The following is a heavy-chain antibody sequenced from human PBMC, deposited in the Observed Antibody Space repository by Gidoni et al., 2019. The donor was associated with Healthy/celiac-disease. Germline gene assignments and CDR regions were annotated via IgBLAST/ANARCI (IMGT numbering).Heavy chain of an antibody. D-gene: IGHD3-10*01. CDR3: ARESRADYYGSGSLVRDAFDI. CDR1: GFTFSSYS. J-gene: IGHJ3*02. CDR2: ISSSSSTI. V-gene: IGHV3-48*02. Sequence: EVQLVESGGGLVQPGGSLRLSCAASGFTFSSYSMNWVRQAPGKGLEWVSYISSSSSTIYYADSVKGRFTISRDNAKNSLYLQMNSLRDEDTAVYYCARESRADYYGSGSLVRDAFDIWGQGTMVTVSS.